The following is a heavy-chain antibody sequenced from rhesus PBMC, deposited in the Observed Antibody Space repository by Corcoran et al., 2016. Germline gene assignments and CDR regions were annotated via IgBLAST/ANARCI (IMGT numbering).Heavy chain of an antibody. V-gene: IGHV4-122*02. J-gene: IGHJ4*01. CDR1: GVSIPSGFHYY. CDR3: ATEDDP. CDR2: IACSGDT. D-gene: IGHD3-9*01. Sequence: QVQLQESGPGLVKPSETLTFTCAVSGVSIPSGFHYYWNWIRQPPGKGLEWIGFIACSGDTNYNPSLKSRVNISRDTSRNQFVLKVTSVTAADTAIYYCATEDDPWGQGVLVTVSS.